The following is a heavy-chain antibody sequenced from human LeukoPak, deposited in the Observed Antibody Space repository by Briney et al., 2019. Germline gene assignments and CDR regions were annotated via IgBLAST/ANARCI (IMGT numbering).Heavy chain of an antibody. CDR1: GFTVSSNS. Sequence: GGSLRLSCTVSGFTVSSNSMSWVRQAPGKGLEWVSFIYSGGNTHYSDSVKGRFTISRDNSKNTLCLQMNSLRADDTAVYYARRAGEYSHPYDYWGQGTLVTVSS. V-gene: IGHV3-53*01. J-gene: IGHJ4*02. D-gene: IGHD4-17*01. CDR3: RRAGEYSHPYDY. CDR2: IYSGGNT.